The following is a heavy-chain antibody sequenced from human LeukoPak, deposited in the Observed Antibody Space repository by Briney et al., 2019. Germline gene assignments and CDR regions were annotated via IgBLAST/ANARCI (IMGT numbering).Heavy chain of an antibody. J-gene: IGHJ4*02. CDR1: GFTFSSYA. CDR3: ARAYCGGDCYSDTIDY. Sequence: PGGSLRLSCAASGFTFSSYAMTWVRQAPGKGLEWVSAISDSGDSAYYADSVKGRFTISRDNAKNSLYLQMNSLRAEDTAVYYCARAYCGGDCYSDTIDYWGQGTLVTVSS. CDR2: ISDSGDSA. V-gene: IGHV3-23*01. D-gene: IGHD2-21*01.